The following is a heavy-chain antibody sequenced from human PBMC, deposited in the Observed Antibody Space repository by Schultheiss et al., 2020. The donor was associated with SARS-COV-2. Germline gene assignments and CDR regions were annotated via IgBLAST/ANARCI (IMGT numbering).Heavy chain of an antibody. D-gene: IGHD2-2*01. J-gene: IGHJ6*02. CDR2: ISYDGSNE. V-gene: IGHV3-30-3*01. CDR1: GFTFSLYA. CDR3: ARDDGDCSGTSCFYYGMDV. Sequence: GESLKISCAVSGFTFSLYAMHWVRQAPGKGLEWVAVISYDGSNEHYADSVKGRFTISRDNSKNTLYLQVNSLRAEDTAVYYCARDDGDCSGTSCFYYGMDVWGQGTTVTVSS.